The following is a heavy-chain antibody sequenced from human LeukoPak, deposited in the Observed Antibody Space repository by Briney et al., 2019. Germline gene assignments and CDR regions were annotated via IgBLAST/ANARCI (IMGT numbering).Heavy chain of an antibody. D-gene: IGHD2-21*01. CDR1: GFTFSTYS. J-gene: IGHJ5*02. Sequence: GGSLRLSCATSGFTFSTYSMNWVRQAPGKGLEWVAVISYDGSNKYYADSVKGRFTISRDNSKNTLYLQMNSLRAEDTAVYYCARENSRVIYGPIDPWGQGTLVTVSS. CDR3: ARENSRVIYGPIDP. CDR2: ISYDGSNK. V-gene: IGHV3-30*03.